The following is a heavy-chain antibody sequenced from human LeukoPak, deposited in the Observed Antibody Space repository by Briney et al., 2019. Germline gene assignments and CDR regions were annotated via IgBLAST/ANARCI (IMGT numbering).Heavy chain of an antibody. CDR3: AKAADSSGWTLLDY. V-gene: IGHV3-48*03. J-gene: IGHJ4*02. CDR1: GFTFSSYE. D-gene: IGHD3-22*01. Sequence: GGSLRLSCAASGFTFSSYEMNWVRQAPGKGLEWVSYISSSGSTIYYADSVKGRFTISRDNAKNSLYLQMNSLRAEDTAVYYCAKAADSSGWTLLDYWGQGTLVTVSS. CDR2: ISSSGSTI.